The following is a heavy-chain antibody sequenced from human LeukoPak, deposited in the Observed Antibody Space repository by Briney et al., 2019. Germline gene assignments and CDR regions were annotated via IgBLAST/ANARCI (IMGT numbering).Heavy chain of an antibody. CDR2: IYTSGST. CDR3: AGPEGDDSSGYYLDY. Sequence: PSETLSLTCTVSGGSISSNSYYWGWIRQPAGKGLEWIGRIYTSGSTNYNPSLKSRVTISVDTSKNQFSLKLSSVTAADTAVYYCAGPEGDDSSGYYLDYWGQGTLVTVSS. J-gene: IGHJ4*02. CDR1: GGSISSNSYY. V-gene: IGHV4-61*02. D-gene: IGHD3-22*01.